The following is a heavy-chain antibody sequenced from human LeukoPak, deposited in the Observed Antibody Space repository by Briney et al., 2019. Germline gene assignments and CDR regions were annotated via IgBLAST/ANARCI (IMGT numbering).Heavy chain of an antibody. CDR1: GYILTRNW. CDR3: ARQSLIVGATSNFDY. CDR2: IYPGDSDT. Sequence: GESLKISCKISGYILTRNWIGWVRQVPGKGLEWMGIIYPGDSDTRYSPSFQGQVTISADKSISTAYLQWSSLKASDTAMYYCARQSLIVGATSNFDYWGQGTLVTVSS. D-gene: IGHD1-26*01. J-gene: IGHJ4*02. V-gene: IGHV5-51*01.